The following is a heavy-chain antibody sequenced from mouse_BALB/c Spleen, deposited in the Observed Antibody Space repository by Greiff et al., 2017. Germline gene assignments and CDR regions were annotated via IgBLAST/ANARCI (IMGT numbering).Heavy chain of an antibody. V-gene: IGHV1S22*01. CDR1: GYTFTSYW. J-gene: IGHJ4*01. CDR3: TRSGTRHYAMDY. CDR2: IYPGSGST. Sequence: LQQPGSELVRPGASVKLSCKASGYTFTSYWMHWVKQRPGQGLEWIGNIYPGSGSTNYDEKFKSKATLTVDTSSSTAYMQLSSLTSEDSAVYYCTRSGTRHYAMDYWGQGTSVTVSS.